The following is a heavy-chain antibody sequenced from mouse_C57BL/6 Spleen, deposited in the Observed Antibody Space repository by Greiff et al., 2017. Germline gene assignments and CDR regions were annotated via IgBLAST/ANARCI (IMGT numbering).Heavy chain of an antibody. D-gene: IGHD1-1*01. CDR1: GYTFTSYW. CDR3: ARRGYYYGSSLYAMDY. Sequence: VKLQQPGAELVKPGASVKLSCKASGYTFTSYWMQWVKQRPGQGLEWIGEIDPSDSYTNYNQKFKGKATLTVDTSSSTAYMQLSSLTSEDSAVYYCARRGYYYGSSLYAMDYWGQGTSVTVSS. V-gene: IGHV1-50*01. J-gene: IGHJ4*01. CDR2: IDPSDSYT.